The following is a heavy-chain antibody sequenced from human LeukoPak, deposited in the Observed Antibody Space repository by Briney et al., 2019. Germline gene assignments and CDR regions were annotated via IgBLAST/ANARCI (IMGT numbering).Heavy chain of an antibody. CDR3: ARGRSAPVGFGAPPGSY. J-gene: IGHJ4*02. CDR2: INHSGST. V-gene: IGHV4-34*01. Sequence: SETLSLTCAVYGGSFSGYYWTWIRQPPGKGLEWIGEINHSGSTNYNPSLKSRVTMSVDTSKNQFSLKLSSVTAADTAVYYCARGRSAPVGFGAPPGSYWGQGTLVTVSS. D-gene: IGHD3-10*01. CDR1: GGSFSGYY.